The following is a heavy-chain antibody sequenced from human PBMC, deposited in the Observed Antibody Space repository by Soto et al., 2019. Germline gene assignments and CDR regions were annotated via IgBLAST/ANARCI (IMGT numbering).Heavy chain of an antibody. CDR1: GFTFGDYT. CDR3: AKDGIAWH. CDR2: IAWGGINI. V-gene: IGHV3-43*01. Sequence: EVQLVESGGGVVQPGGSLRLSCTASGFTFGDYTMHWVRQAPGKGLEWVSLIAWGGINIEYADSVRGRFTISRDNSKNSLYLQMNGLRHEDTAFYYCAKDGIAWHWGQGTLVTVSS. D-gene: IGHD2-15*01. J-gene: IGHJ4*02.